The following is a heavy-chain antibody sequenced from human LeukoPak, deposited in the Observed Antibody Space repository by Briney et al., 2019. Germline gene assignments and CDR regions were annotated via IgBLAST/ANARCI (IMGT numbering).Heavy chain of an antibody. V-gene: IGHV3-74*01. D-gene: IGHD3-22*01. CDR2: INSDGSST. Sequence: GGSLRLSCAASGFTFSSYWMHWVRQAPGKGLVWVARINSDGSSTSYADSVKGRFTISRDNAKNTLYLQMNSLRAEDTAVYYCARGEVYYYDSSGYYYYYYYMDVWGKGTTVTVSS. CDR3: ARGEVYYYDSSGYYYYYYYMDV. J-gene: IGHJ6*03. CDR1: GFTFSSYW.